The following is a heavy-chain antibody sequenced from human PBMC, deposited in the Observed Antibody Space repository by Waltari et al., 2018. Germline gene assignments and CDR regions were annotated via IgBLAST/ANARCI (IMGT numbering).Heavy chain of an antibody. V-gene: IGHV4-4*07. D-gene: IGHD6-19*01. CDR3: ATDGLSRSLSH. CDR2: MYFTGIM. CDR1: GGPLSSYY. J-gene: IGHJ4*02. Sequence: QVQLRESGPGLLKPSETLSLPCSVSGGPLSSYYWNWIRQPAGKGLEWIGRMYFTGIMDYNPSLQSRVTMSVDTSKNQFFLNLTSVTAADTAVYYCATDGLSRSLSHWGQGALVTVSS.